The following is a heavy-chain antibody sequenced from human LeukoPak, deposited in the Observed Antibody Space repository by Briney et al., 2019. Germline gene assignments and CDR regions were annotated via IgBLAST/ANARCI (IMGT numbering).Heavy chain of an antibody. J-gene: IGHJ4*02. CDR3: ARDLLEGAAPLDY. CDR1: GFTFDDYS. D-gene: IGHD1-26*01. Sequence: GGSLRLSCAASGFTFDDYSMHWVRQAPGKGLEWVSGISWNSGSAGYADSVKGRFTISRDNAKNSLFLQMNSLRAEDTAVYYCARDLLEGAAPLDYWGQGTLVTVSS. V-gene: IGHV3-9*01. CDR2: ISWNSGSA.